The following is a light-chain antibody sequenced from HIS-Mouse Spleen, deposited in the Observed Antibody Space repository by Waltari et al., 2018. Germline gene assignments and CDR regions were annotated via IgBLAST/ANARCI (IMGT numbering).Light chain of an antibody. CDR1: SSSVGGYNH. J-gene: IGLJ3*02. V-gene: IGLV2-14*03. CDR2: DVS. CDR3: SSYTSSSSGV. Sequence: QSALTQPASVSGSPGQSITISCTGTSSSVGGYNHVSWYQQHPGKAPKLMIYDVSNRPSGVSNRFSGSKSGNTASLTISGLQAEDEADYYCSSYTSSSSGVFGGGTKLTVL.